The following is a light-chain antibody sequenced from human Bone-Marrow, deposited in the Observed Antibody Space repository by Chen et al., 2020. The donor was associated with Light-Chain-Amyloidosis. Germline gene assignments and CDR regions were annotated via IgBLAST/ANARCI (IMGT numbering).Light chain of an antibody. Sequence: SYVLTQPSSVSVAPGPTATIACGGNNIGSTSVHWYQQTPGLAPLLVVYDDSNRPSGIPERLSGSNSGNTATLTISRVEAGDEADYYCQVWDRSSDRPVFGGGTKLTVL. CDR2: DDS. CDR1: NIGSTS. J-gene: IGLJ3*02. CDR3: QVWDRSSDRPV. V-gene: IGLV3-21*02.